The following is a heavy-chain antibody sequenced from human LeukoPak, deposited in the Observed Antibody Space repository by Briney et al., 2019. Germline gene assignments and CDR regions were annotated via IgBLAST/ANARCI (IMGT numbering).Heavy chain of an antibody. CDR1: GFTFSSYA. Sequence: GGSLRLSCAVSGFTFSSYAMTWVRQAPGKGLEWVSGISTNGGSTYYADSVTGRFTISRDNSKNTLHLQMNSLRAEDTALYYCASPSGTYYNDYFDYWGQGTLVTVSS. CDR2: ISTNGGST. CDR3: ASPSGTYYNDYFDY. V-gene: IGHV3-23*01. J-gene: IGHJ4*02. D-gene: IGHD3-10*01.